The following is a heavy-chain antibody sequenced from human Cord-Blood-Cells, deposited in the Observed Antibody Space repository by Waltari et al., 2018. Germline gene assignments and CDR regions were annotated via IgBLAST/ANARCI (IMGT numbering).Heavy chain of an antibody. D-gene: IGHD6-19*01. CDR3: ARDPSIAVAGTGYFDY. J-gene: IGHJ4*02. CDR2: INPNSGGT. Sequence: QVQLVQSGAEVKKPGASVKVSCKASGYTFTGYYIHWVRQAPGQGLEWMGWINPNSGGTNYAQKFQGWVTMTRDTSISTAYMELSRLRSDDTAVYYCARDPSIAVAGTGYFDYWGQGTLVTVSS. CDR1: GYTFTGYY. V-gene: IGHV1-2*04.